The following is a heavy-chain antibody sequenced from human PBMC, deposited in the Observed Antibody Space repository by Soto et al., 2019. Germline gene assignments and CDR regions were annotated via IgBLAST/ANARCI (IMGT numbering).Heavy chain of an antibody. Sequence: QVQLVQSGAEVKKPGASVKVSCKASGYTFTNYYMHWVRQAPGQGLEWMGVISPRGGSTSYAEKFQGRVSMTSDTSRTTGYIELSSLRYEDTAVYYCARPVGGNYAMDVWGQGTTVIASS. CDR2: ISPRGGST. J-gene: IGHJ6*02. CDR3: ARPVGGNYAMDV. D-gene: IGHD2-15*01. V-gene: IGHV1-46*03. CDR1: GYTFTNYY.